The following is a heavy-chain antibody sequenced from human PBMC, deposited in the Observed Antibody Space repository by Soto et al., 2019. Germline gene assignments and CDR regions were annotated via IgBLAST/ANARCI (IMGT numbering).Heavy chain of an antibody. D-gene: IGHD6-13*01. CDR3: ARRGKAAARHLDY. Sequence: QLQLQESGPGLVKPSETLSLTCTVSGGSISSSGYFWAWIRQPPGKALEWIGSVSSSGNTYYNPSLKSRVTISLDTAQNQFSLKLNSVTAADTAVYSCARRGKAAARHLDYWGQGILVTVSS. CDR1: GGSISSSGYF. CDR2: VSSSGNT. V-gene: IGHV4-39*01. J-gene: IGHJ4*02.